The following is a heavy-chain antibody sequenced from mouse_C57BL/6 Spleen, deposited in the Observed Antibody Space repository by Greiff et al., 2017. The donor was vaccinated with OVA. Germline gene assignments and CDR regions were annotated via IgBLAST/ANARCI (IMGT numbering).Heavy chain of an antibody. J-gene: IGHJ4*01. CDR3: ARSYYGSSNGYAMDY. D-gene: IGHD1-1*01. CDR2: INPSNGGT. CDR1: GYTFTSYW. V-gene: IGHV1-53*01. Sequence: QVQLQQPGAELVKPGASVKLSCKASGYTFTSYWMPWVKQRPGQGLEWIGNINPSNGGTNYNEKFKSRATLTVDKSSSTAYMQLSSLSTEDSAVYYFARSYYGSSNGYAMDYWGQGTSVTVSS.